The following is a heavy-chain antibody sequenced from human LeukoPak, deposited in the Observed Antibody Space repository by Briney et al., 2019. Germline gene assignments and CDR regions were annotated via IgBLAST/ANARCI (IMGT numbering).Heavy chain of an antibody. J-gene: IGHJ4*02. CDR2: TYYRSKWHT. CDR1: GDSVSSSSVA. D-gene: IGHD6-13*01. V-gene: IGHV6-1*01. CDR3: ARGFSSSWYGEDYFDY. Sequence: SQTLSLTCAISGDSVSSSSVAWNWIRQSPSRGLEWLGRTYYRSKWHTDCAVSVKSRITINPDTSKNQFSLQLNSVIPEDTAVYYCARGFSSSWYGEDYFDYWGQGTLVTVSS.